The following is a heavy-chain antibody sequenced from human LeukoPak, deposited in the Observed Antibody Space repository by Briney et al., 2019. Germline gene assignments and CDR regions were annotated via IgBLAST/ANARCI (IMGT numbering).Heavy chain of an antibody. D-gene: IGHD4-11*01. CDR3: AKGGLHLFDP. J-gene: IGHJ5*02. CDR2: ISGSGGST. V-gene: IGHV3-23*01. Sequence: GGSLRLSCAASGFTFSSYGMHWVRQAPGKGLEWVSAISGSGGSTYYADSVKGRFTISRDNSKNTLYLQMNSLRAEDTAVYYCAKGGLHLFDPWGQGTLVTVSS. CDR1: GFTFSSYG.